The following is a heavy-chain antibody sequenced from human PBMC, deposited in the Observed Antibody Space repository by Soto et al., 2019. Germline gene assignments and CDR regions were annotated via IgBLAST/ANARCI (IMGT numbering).Heavy chain of an antibody. CDR2: IYHSGRT. V-gene: IGHV4-59*01. Sequence: QVQLQESGPGLVKPSETLSLTCSVAGGSISFYNWNWIRQSPGKGLEWLGYIYHSGRTNYNPSTKSRVTIAVDTFKNQFSLQLSSVTAADPAAYYCAKGDSTTHGDSFDIWGEGTMVTVSP. CDR1: GGSISFYN. J-gene: IGHJ3*02. CDR3: AKGDSTTHGDSFDI. D-gene: IGHD6-13*01.